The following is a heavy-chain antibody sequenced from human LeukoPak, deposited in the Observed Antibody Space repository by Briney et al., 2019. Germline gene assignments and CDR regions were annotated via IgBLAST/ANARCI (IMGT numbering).Heavy chain of an antibody. CDR3: AREITRSFYGMDV. J-gene: IGHJ6*02. D-gene: IGHD3-10*01. CDR2: ISSSSSYI. Sequence: GGSLRLSCAAYRFTFSSYSMNWVRQAPRKGLEWVSSISSSSSYIYYADSVKGRFTISRDNAKNSLYLQMNSLRAEDTAVYYCAREITRSFYGMDVWGQGTTVTVSS. CDR1: RFTFSSYS. V-gene: IGHV3-21*01.